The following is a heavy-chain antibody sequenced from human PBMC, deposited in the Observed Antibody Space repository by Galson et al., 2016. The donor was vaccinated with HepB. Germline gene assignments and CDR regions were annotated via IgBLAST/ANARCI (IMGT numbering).Heavy chain of an antibody. D-gene: IGHD2-21*02. CDR3: RGDDY. CDR2: ITRQTDGGTP. Sequence: SLRLSCAASGVTLKNVWIHWFRQAPGKGLEWVGLITRQTDGGTPNYAAPVKGRFTISRDDSKNTLFLQMNSLKSEDTGVYYCRGDDYWGRGTLVTVSS. V-gene: IGHV3-15*01. J-gene: IGHJ4*02. CDR1: GVTLKNVW.